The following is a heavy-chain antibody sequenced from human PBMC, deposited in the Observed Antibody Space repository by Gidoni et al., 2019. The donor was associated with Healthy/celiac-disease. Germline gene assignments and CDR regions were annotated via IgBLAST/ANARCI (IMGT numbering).Heavy chain of an antibody. J-gene: IGHJ5*02. D-gene: IGHD3-10*01. CDR3: AREWFGELLYLWFDP. CDR2: IYTSGST. CDR1: GGSISSYY. Sequence: QVQLQESGPGLVKPSETLSLTCTVSGGSISSYYWSWIRQPAGKGLEWIGRIYTSGSTNYNPTLKSRVTMSVDTSKNQFSLKLSSVTAADTAVYYCAREWFGELLYLWFDPWGQGTLVTVSS. V-gene: IGHV4-4*07.